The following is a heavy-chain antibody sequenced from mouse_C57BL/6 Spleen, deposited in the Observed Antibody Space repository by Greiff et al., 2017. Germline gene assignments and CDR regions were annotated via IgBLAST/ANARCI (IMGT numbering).Heavy chain of an antibody. CDR2: IYPGSGST. CDR3: ARPLYGNLGDYCDY. CDR1: GYTFTSYW. J-gene: IGHJ2*01. D-gene: IGHD2-1*01. V-gene: IGHV1-55*01. Sequence: QVQLQQPGAELVKPGASVKMSCKASGYTFTSYWITWVKQRPGQGLEWIGDIYPGSGSTNYNEKFKSKATLTVDTSSSTAYMQLSSLTSEDSAVYYCARPLYGNLGDYCDYWGQGTTLTVSS.